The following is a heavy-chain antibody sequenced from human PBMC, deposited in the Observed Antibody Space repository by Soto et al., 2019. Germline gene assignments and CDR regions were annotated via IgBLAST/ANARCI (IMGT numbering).Heavy chain of an antibody. V-gene: IGHV3-30*18. D-gene: IGHD2-2*01. Sequence: ESGGGVVQPGRSLRLFCAASGFTFSSYGMHWVRQAPGKGLEWVAVISYDGSNKYFADSVKGRFTISRDNSNNMLYLQMNGLRGDDTAVYYCAKNKRYCTSTTCPPYYGMDVWGQGTTVTVSS. CDR1: GFTFSSYG. CDR3: AKNKRYCTSTTCPPYYGMDV. J-gene: IGHJ6*02. CDR2: ISYDGSNK.